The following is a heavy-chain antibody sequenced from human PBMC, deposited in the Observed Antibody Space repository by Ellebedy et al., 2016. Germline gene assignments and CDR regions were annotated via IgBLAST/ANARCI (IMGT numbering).Heavy chain of an antibody. D-gene: IGHD3-10*01. CDR2: LTYDLSRT. J-gene: IGHJ4*02. CDR1: GFSFSNYG. CDR3: ARGEAASGSYFAPFDS. V-gene: IGHV3-30*03. Sequence: GGSLRLXXAASGFSFSNYGMHWVRQAPGKGLERVAALTYDLSRTYYSESVKGRFTISRDNSRNTLYLQMDSVRGEDTALYFCARGEAASGSYFAPFDSWGQGTLVNVSS.